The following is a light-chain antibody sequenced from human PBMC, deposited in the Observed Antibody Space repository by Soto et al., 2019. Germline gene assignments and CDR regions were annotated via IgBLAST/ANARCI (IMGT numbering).Light chain of an antibody. CDR1: ESLVCSDGNTY. CDR3: MQGTHWPET. J-gene: IGKJ1*01. V-gene: IGKV2-30*01. Sequence: DVVMTQSPLSLPVTLGQPASISCRSSESLVCSDGNTYLNWFQQRPGQSPRRLFYKVSNRDSGVPDRFSGSGSGTDFTLKISRVEAEDVGLYYCMQGTHWPETFGQGTKVDIK. CDR2: KVS.